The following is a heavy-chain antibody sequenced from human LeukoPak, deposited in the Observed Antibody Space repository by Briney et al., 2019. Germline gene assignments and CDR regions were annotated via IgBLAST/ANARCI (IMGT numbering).Heavy chain of an antibody. CDR3: AREPHRITIFWIMDV. J-gene: IGHJ6*02. CDR2: IWYDGSNK. CDR1: GFTFSSYG. Sequence: GRSLRLSCAASGFTFSSYGMHWVRQAPGKGLEWVAVIWYDGSNKYYADSVKGRFTISRDNSKNTLYLQMNSLRAEDTAVYYCAREPHRITIFWIMDVWGQGITVTVSS. D-gene: IGHD3-9*01. V-gene: IGHV3-33*01.